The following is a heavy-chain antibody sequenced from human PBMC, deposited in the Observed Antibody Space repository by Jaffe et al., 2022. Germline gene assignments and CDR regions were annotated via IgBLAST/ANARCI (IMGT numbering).Heavy chain of an antibody. Sequence: QLQLQESGPGLVKPSETLSLTCTVSGGSISSSSYYWGWIRQPPGKGLEWIGSIYYSGSTYYNPSLKSRVTISVDTSKNQFSLKLSSVTAADTAVYYCARLGDYGDFLLDPWGQGTLVTVSS. CDR3: ARLGDYGDFLLDP. J-gene: IGHJ5*02. V-gene: IGHV4-39*01. CDR1: GGSISSSSYY. D-gene: IGHD4-17*01. CDR2: IYYSGST.